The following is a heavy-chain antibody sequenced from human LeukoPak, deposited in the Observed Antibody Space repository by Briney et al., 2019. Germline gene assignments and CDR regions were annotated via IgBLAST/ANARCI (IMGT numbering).Heavy chain of an antibody. V-gene: IGHV1-2*06. J-gene: IGHJ5*02. CDR2: INPNSGGT. CDR1: GYTFTGYY. Sequence: ASVKVSCKASGYTFTGYYMHWVRQAPGQGLEWMGRINPNSGGTNYAQKFQGRVTMTRETSISTAYMELSRLRSDDTAVYYCARTHAYYYGSGRPGIGNWFEPWGQGTLVTVSS. D-gene: IGHD3-10*01. CDR3: ARTHAYYYGSGRPGIGNWFEP.